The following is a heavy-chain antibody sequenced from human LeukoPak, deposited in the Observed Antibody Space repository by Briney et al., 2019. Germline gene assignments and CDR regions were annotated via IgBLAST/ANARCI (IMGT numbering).Heavy chain of an antibody. V-gene: IGHV4-34*01. CDR3: ARCDFWSGSLDYYYGMDV. J-gene: IGHJ6*02. Sequence: PSETLSLTCAVYGGSFSGYYWSWIRQPPGKGLEWIGEINHSGSTNYNPSLKSRVTISVDTSKNQFSLKLSSVTAADTAVYYCARCDFWSGSLDYYYGMDVWGQGTTVTVSS. CDR1: GGSFSGYY. CDR2: INHSGST. D-gene: IGHD3-3*01.